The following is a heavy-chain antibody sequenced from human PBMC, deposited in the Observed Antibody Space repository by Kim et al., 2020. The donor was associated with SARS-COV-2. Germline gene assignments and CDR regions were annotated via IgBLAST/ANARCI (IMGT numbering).Heavy chain of an antibody. J-gene: IGHJ6*02. D-gene: IGHD3-3*01. CDR3: ARDGRDTIFGMVINYYYYGMDV. V-gene: IGHV7-4-1*02. CDR1: GYTFTSYA. Sequence: ASVKVSCKASGYTFTSYAMNWVRQAPGQGLEWMGWINTNTGNPTYAQGFTGRFVFSLDTSVSTAYLQISSLKAEDTAVYYCARDGRDTIFGMVINYYYYGMDVWGQGNTFTVSS. CDR2: INTNTGNP.